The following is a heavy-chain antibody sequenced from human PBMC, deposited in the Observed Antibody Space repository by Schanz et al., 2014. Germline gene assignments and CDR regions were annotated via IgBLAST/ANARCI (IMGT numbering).Heavy chain of an antibody. Sequence: EVQLLESGGGFVQPGGSLRLSCVASGVTFSSYAMSWVRQASGKGLEWVSAISGSGASTYYADSVKGRFTISRDNSKNTLYLQMNSLRAEDTTVYYCARGFDFWDRWGQGTLVIVSS. CDR3: ARGFDFWDR. J-gene: IGHJ4*02. CDR2: ISGSGAST. V-gene: IGHV3-23*01. CDR1: GVTFSSYA. D-gene: IGHD3-3*01.